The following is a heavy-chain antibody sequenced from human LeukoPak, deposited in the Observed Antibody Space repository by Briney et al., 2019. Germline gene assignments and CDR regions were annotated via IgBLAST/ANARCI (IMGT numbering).Heavy chain of an antibody. D-gene: IGHD6-6*01. V-gene: IGHV1-46*01. CDR2: INPSGGST. Sequence: GASVKVSCKASGYTFTSYYMHWVRQAPGQGLEWMGIINPSGGSTSYAQRFQGRVSMTRDMSTSTVYMELSSLRSEDTAVYYCAREPARRGFDYWGQGTLVTVSS. CDR1: GYTFTSYY. CDR3: AREPARRGFDY. J-gene: IGHJ4*02.